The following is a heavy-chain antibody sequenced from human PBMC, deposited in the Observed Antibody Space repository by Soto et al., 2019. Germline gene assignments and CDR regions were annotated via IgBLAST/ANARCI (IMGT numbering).Heavy chain of an antibody. V-gene: IGHV3-23*01. CDR3: AKGWNPEMDV. Sequence: PGGSLRLSCAASGFTFSNSALSWFRQAPGKGLEWVSTISGRSTNTFYADSVKGRFTVSRDNSENTLYLQMNSLRAEDTAVYYCAKGWNPEMDVWGKGTTVTVSS. D-gene: IGHD1-1*01. CDR2: ISGRSTNT. J-gene: IGHJ6*04. CDR1: GFTFSNSA.